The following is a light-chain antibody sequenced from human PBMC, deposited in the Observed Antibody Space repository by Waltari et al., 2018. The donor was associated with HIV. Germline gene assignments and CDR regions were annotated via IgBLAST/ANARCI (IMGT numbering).Light chain of an antibody. CDR3: QQSYSTLLT. Sequence: DIQMTQSPSSLSASVGDRVTITCRASQSISSYLNWYQQKPGKAPKLLIYAASSLQSGVPSRFSGSGSGTDFILTISSLQPEDFATYYCQQSYSTLLTFGPGTKVDIK. CDR1: QSISSY. V-gene: IGKV1-39*01. J-gene: IGKJ3*01. CDR2: AAS.